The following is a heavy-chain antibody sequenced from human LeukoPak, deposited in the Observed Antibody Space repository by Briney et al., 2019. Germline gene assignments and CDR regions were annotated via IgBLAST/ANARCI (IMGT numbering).Heavy chain of an antibody. CDR2: ISGRGDST. D-gene: IGHD3-22*01. V-gene: IGHV3-23*01. CDR1: GFTFSSYA. CDR3: AKGDSSYYYYMDV. Sequence: PGGSLRLSCAASGFTFSSYATSWVRQAPGEGLDWVSAISGRGDSTYYADSVKGRFTISRDNSKNTLYLQMNSLRVEDTAVYYCAKGDSSYYYYMDVWGKGTTVTVSS. J-gene: IGHJ6*03.